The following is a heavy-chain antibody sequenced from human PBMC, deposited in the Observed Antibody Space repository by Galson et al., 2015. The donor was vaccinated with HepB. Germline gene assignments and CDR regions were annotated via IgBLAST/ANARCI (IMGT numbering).Heavy chain of an antibody. CDR3: ARGGYYYDGDWYFDL. CDR2: IGVAGDP. Sequence: SLRLSCAASGFTFSTYDMHWVRQARGKSLEWVSAIGVAGDPYYSGSVKGRFTISREDAKNSLYLQMNSLRAGDTAVYYCARGGYYYDGDWYFDLWGQGTMVTVSS. J-gene: IGHJ3*01. D-gene: IGHD3-22*01. V-gene: IGHV3-13*05. CDR1: GFTFSTYD.